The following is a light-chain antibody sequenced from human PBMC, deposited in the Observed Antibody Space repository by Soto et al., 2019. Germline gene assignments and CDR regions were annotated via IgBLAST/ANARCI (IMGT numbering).Light chain of an antibody. CDR1: SSNIGSNY. J-gene: IGLJ2*01. CDR3: AAWDDSLSGVV. Sequence: QSVLTQPPSASGTPGQRVTISCSGSSSNIGSNYVYWYQQLPGTAPKLLIYRNNQRPSGVPDRFSGSKSGTSASLAISGPRSEDEVDYYCAAWDDSLSGVVFGGGTKVTVL. V-gene: IGLV1-47*01. CDR2: RNN.